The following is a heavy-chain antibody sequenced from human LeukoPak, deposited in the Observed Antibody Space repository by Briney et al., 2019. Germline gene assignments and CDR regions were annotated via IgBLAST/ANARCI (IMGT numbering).Heavy chain of an antibody. Sequence: GASVKVSCKAYGYTFTNYGISWVRQAPGQGPEWMGWISTYNGNTNYARKLQDRVTMTTDKSTSTGYMELRSMRSDDTALYYCARGWELSIWGQGTMVTVSS. CDR3: ARGWELSI. J-gene: IGHJ3*02. D-gene: IGHD3-10*01. CDR2: ISTYNGNT. CDR1: GYTFTNYG. V-gene: IGHV1-18*01.